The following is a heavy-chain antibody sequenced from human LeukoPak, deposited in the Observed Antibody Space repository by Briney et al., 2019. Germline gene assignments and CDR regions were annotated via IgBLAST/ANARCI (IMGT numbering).Heavy chain of an antibody. Sequence: PGGSLRLSCAASGFTFSNYWMHWVRQTPGKGLVWVSRVDSDESNTDYADAVKGRFTISRDNAKNTLYLEMNSLRAEDMAVYYCARVSGDFWSGYSFDSWGREPWSSSPQ. J-gene: IGHJ4*02. CDR3: ARVSGDFWSGYSFDS. CDR2: VDSDESNT. CDR1: GFTFSNYW. D-gene: IGHD3-3*01. V-gene: IGHV3-74*01.